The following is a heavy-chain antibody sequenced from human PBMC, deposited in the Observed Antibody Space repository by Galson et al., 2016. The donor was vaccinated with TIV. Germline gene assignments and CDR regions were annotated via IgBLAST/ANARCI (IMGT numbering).Heavy chain of an antibody. CDR1: GGIFRNYP. CDR2: IIPIFNIA. V-gene: IGHV1-69*13. Sequence: SVKVSCKASGGIFRNYPISWVRQAPGQGLEWMGGIIPIFNIADYAQKFQGRVTITADESARTVPMELSSLRSDDTAVYYCARAGGGYHDTYWYFDLWGRGTLGTVSS. J-gene: IGHJ2*01. D-gene: IGHD3-22*01. CDR3: ARAGGGYHDTYWYFDL.